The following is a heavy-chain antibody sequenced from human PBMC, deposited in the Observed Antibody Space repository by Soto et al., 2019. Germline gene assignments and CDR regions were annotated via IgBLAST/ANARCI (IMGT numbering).Heavy chain of an antibody. CDR1: GGTFSSYA. CDR3: ARVNYDFWSGYWGGYYYGMDV. CDR2: IIPIFGTA. D-gene: IGHD3-3*01. V-gene: IGHV1-69*06. Sequence: QVQLVQSGAEVKKPGSSVKVSCKASGGTFSSYAISWVRQAPGQGLEWMGGIIPIFGTANYAQKFQGRVTITADKSTSTDYMELSSLRSEDTAVYYCARVNYDFWSGYWGGYYYGMDVWGQGTTVTVSS. J-gene: IGHJ6*02.